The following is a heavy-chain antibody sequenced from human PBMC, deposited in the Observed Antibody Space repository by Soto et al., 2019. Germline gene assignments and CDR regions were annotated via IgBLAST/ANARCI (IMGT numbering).Heavy chain of an antibody. V-gene: IGHV3-74*01. CDR3: ARPYYDYIWGSYRSGLDY. D-gene: IGHD3-16*02. CDR2: IKNDGGST. J-gene: IGHJ4*02. Sequence: PGGSLRLSCAVSGFTFSTYWMHWVRQAPGKGLEWVSRIKNDGGSTSYADSVKGRFTISRDNAKNTLYLQMNSLRAEDTAVYYCARPYYDYIWGSYRSGLDYWGQGTLVTVSS. CDR1: GFTFSTYW.